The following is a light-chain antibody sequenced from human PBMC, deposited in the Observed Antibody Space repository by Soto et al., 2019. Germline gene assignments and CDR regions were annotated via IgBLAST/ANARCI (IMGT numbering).Light chain of an antibody. CDR2: WAS. Sequence: DIVMTQSPDSLAVSLGERATINCKSSQTTLYFSNNKNFLAWYQQKAGQPPKLLITWASTRESGVPDRFSGSGSGTDFTLTISSLQAEDVAVYYCQQYYNSITFGQGTRLEIK. CDR3: QQYYNSIT. CDR1: QTTLYFSNNKNF. V-gene: IGKV4-1*01. J-gene: IGKJ5*01.